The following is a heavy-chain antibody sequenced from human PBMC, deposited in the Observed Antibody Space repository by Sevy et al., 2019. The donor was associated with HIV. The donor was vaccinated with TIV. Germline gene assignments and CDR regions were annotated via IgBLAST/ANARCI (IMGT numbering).Heavy chain of an antibody. CDR1: GFTFNFFS. CDR2: ITFDGSNE. D-gene: IGHD1-1*01. CDR3: ALERLSSAVAEYFHN. Sequence: GGSLRLSCAASGFTFNFFSMHWVRQAPGKGLEWVATITFDGSNEHYADSVKGRFTISRDNSKNSLFLQMNSLAAEDSAVYSCALERLSSAVAEYFHNWGQGTLVTVSS. J-gene: IGHJ1*01. V-gene: IGHV3-30-3*01.